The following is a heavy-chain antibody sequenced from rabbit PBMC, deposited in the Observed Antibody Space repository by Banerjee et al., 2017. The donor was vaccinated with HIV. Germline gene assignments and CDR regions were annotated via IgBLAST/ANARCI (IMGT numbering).Heavy chain of an antibody. Sequence: QEQLEESGGGLVKPEGSLTLTCKASGFDLSSYYYMCWVRQAPGKGLEWIGCINAGSGSAYYASWAKGRFTISKTSSTTVTLQMTGLTAADTATYFCARDVYAMDLWGPGTLVTVS. CDR3: ARDVYAMDL. CDR2: INAGSGSA. J-gene: IGHJ6*01. CDR1: GFDLSSYYY. V-gene: IGHV1S45*01.